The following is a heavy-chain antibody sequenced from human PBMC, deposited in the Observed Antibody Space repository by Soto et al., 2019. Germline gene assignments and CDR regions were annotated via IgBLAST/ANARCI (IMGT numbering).Heavy chain of an antibody. J-gene: IGHJ6*02. Sequence: SQTLSLTCAISGDSVSSNSAACNWIRQSPSRGLEWLGRTYYRSNWSNDYAVSVKRRITINPDTSKNQFSLQLYSVPPADTAVYYCAGVSWFRGLDVWGQGTPVTVSS. CDR1: GDSVSSNSAA. CDR3: AGVSWFRGLDV. V-gene: IGHV6-1*01. CDR2: TYYRSNWSN. D-gene: IGHD3-10*01.